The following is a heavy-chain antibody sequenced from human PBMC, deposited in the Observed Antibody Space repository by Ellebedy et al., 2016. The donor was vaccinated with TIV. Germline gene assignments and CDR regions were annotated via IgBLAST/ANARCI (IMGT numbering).Heavy chain of an antibody. CDR3: GKDRYGSGGYYYYGMDV. D-gene: IGHD3-10*01. V-gene: IGHV3-30*18. CDR1: GFTFSSYG. Sequence: GESLKISCEASGFTFSSYGMHWVRQVPDKGLAWVAAISNDGNSQKYADSVKGRFAISRDNSKNTLYLQLTGLRADDTAVYHCGKDRYGSGGYYYYGMDVWGQGTTVTVSS. J-gene: IGHJ6*02. CDR2: ISNDGNSQ.